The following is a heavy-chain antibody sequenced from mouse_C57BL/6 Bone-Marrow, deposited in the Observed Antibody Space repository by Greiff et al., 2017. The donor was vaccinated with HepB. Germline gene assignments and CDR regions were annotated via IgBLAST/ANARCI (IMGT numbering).Heavy chain of an antibody. J-gene: IGHJ4*01. CDR2: IDPANGNT. D-gene: IGHD1-1*01. Sequence: EVQLQQSVAELVRPGASVKLSCTASGFNIKNTYMHWVKQRPEQGLEWIGRIDPANGNTKYAPKFQGKATITADTSSNTAYLQLSSLTSEDAAIYYCARRVYYDSSYGYAMDYWGQGTSVTVSS. CDR3: ARRVYYDSSYGYAMDY. V-gene: IGHV14-3*01. CDR1: GFNIKNTY.